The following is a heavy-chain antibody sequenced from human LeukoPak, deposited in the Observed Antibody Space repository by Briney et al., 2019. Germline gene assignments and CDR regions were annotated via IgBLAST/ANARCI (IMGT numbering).Heavy chain of an antibody. CDR2: LWYDGSNK. Sequence: GGSLRLSCAASGFTFSTYGMHWVRQAPGKGLEWVAVLWYDGSNKYYADSVKGRFTISRDNSKNTLYLQMNSLRAEDTAVYYCARDLFKTAFDYWGQGTLVTVSS. CDR3: ARDLFKTAFDY. CDR1: GFTFSTYG. J-gene: IGHJ4*02. V-gene: IGHV3-33*01.